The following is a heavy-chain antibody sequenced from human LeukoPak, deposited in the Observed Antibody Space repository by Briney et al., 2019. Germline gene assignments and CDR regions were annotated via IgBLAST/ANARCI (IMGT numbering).Heavy chain of an antibody. CDR1: AFTFSDYY. CDR2: ISSSGTTI. Sequence: GGSLRLSCAASAFTFSDYYMSWIRQAPGKGLEWVSYISSSGTTIYYADSVKGRFSISRDNAKNSLYLQLNSLRAEDTAVYYCARVKKTAGTTCDYWGQGTLVTVSS. V-gene: IGHV3-11*01. J-gene: IGHJ4*02. D-gene: IGHD1-7*01. CDR3: ARVKKTAGTTCDY.